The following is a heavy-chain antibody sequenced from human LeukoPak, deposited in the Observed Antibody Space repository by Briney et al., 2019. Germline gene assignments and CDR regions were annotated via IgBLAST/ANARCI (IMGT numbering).Heavy chain of an antibody. CDR2: IHPDSGDT. Sequence: ASVKVSCKASGYTFATYYIHWVRQAPEQGLQWMGWIHPDSGDTNFTQIFQGRVTMTRDASINTGYMELNSLRSDDTAVYYCARGGRVVWFGDFTTDYYFDSWGQGTLVTVSS. D-gene: IGHD3-10*01. J-gene: IGHJ4*02. V-gene: IGHV1-2*02. CDR1: GYTFATYY. CDR3: ARGGRVVWFGDFTTDYYFDS.